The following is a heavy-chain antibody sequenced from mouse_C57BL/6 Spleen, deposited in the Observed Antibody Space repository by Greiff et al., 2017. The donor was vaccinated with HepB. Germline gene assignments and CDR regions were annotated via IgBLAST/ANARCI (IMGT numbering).Heavy chain of an antibody. J-gene: IGHJ3*01. CDR1: GYSITSGYY. CDR3: ARAGYSKPLAWFAY. CDR2: ISYDGSN. V-gene: IGHV3-6*01. D-gene: IGHD2-5*01. Sequence: EVKLVESGPGLVKPSQSLSLTCSVTGYSITSGYYWNWIRQFPGNKLEWMGYISYDGSNNYNPSLKNRISITRDTSKNQFFLKLNSVTTEDTATYYCARAGYSKPLAWFAYWGQGTLVTVSA.